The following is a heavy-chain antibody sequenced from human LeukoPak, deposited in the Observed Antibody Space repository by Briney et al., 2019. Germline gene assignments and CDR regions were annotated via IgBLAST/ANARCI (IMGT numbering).Heavy chain of an antibody. D-gene: IGHD1-1*01. Sequence: ASVKVSCKASGYTFSSYGISWVRQAPGQGLEWMGWISSYNGKTKYAQKLQGRVTMTTETSTSTAYMELRSLKSDDTAVYYCARGTTDDYWGQGTPVTVSS. CDR3: ARGTTDDY. CDR1: GYTFSSYG. V-gene: IGHV1-18*01. CDR2: ISSYNGKT. J-gene: IGHJ4*02.